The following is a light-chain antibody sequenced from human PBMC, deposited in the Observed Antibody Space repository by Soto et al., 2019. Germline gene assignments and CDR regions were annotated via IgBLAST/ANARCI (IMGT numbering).Light chain of an antibody. CDR3: RQRSNWPPWT. CDR2: DAS. J-gene: IGKJ1*01. Sequence: EIVMTQSPATLSVSPGEGATLSCRASQTVSNYLAWYQQKPGQAPRLLIYDASNRATGIPARFSGSGSGTDFTLTISSLEPEDFAVYYCRQRSNWPPWTFGQGTKVDI. V-gene: IGKV3-11*01. CDR1: QTVSNY.